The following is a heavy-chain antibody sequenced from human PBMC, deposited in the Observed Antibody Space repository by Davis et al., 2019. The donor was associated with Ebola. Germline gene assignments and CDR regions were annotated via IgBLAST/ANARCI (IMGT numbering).Heavy chain of an antibody. Sequence: GESLKSSCAASGFTFSDYYMSWIRQAPGKGLEWLSYISYSGDTVYYADSVKGRFTISRDNAKNSLFLHMNSLRVEDMAVYYCAREYCSGGSCQIDYWGQGTLVTVSS. V-gene: IGHV3-11*04. D-gene: IGHD2-15*01. CDR1: GFTFSDYY. J-gene: IGHJ4*02. CDR2: ISYSGDTV. CDR3: AREYCSGGSCQIDY.